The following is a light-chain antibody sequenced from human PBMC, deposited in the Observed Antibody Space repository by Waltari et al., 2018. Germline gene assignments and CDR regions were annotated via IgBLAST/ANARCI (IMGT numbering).Light chain of an antibody. V-gene: IGKV3-11*01. CDR1: QSVSSY. Sequence: EIVMTQSPATLSLSPGERATLSCRASQSVSSYLAWYQQKPGQAPRLLIHSASSRATGIPDRFSGSGSGTEFTLTISSLEPEDVGVYHCYQHSSGYTFGQGTKVEIK. CDR3: YQHSSGYT. J-gene: IGKJ1*01. CDR2: SAS.